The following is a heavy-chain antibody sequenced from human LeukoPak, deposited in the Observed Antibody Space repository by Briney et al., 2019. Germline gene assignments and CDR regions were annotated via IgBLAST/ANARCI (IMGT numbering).Heavy chain of an antibody. J-gene: IGHJ4*02. Sequence: PSETLSLTCTVSGGSISSSSYYWGWIRQPPGKGLEWIATIYYSGSTYYNPSLKSRVTICVDTSKNQFSLKLTSVTAADTAVYYCARMVGHGAGSCYDYWGQGTLVTIST. D-gene: IGHD2-15*01. V-gene: IGHV4-39*01. CDR3: ARMVGHGAGSCYDY. CDR2: IYYSGST. CDR1: GGSISSSSYY.